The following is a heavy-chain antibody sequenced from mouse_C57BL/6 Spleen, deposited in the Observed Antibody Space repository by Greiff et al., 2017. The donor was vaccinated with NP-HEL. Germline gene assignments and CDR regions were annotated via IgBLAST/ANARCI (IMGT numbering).Heavy chain of an antibody. Sequence: EVQVVESEGGLVQPGSSMKLSCTASGFTFSDYYMAWVRQVPEKGLEWVANINYDGSSTYYLDSLKSRFIISRDNAKNILYLQMSSLKSEDTATYYCARDNYGSSYYYFDYWGQGTTLTVSS. CDR3: ARDNYGSSYYYFDY. D-gene: IGHD1-1*01. V-gene: IGHV5-16*01. CDR2: INYDGSST. CDR1: GFTFSDYY. J-gene: IGHJ2*01.